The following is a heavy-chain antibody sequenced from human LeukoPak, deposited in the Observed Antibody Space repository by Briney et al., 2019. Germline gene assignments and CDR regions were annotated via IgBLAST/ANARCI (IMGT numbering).Heavy chain of an antibody. Sequence: GGPLGLSCAASGFTFDNYAMNWVRQVPGKGLEWISLISWNSGTIGYADSVKGRFTISRDNANNFLYLQMNSLRAEDTALYYCARAYKDRSLAGKKEFFQHWGQGTLVTVSS. J-gene: IGHJ1*01. D-gene: IGHD6-19*01. CDR1: GFTFDNYA. V-gene: IGHV3-9*01. CDR3: ARAYKDRSLAGKKEFFQH. CDR2: ISWNSGTI.